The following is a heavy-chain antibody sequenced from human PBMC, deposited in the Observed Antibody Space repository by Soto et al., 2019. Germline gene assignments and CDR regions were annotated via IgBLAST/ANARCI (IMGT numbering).Heavy chain of an antibody. J-gene: IGHJ4*02. CDR2: IYYTGAT. D-gene: IGHD2-15*01. CDR3: ASVPDPLECSGRRCKPGSHYFDT. Sequence: TSEPMSLTCSVSVETINRASYYWECRRQFPGKGLETVLYIYYTGATYYIPSLKSRLTMSVDTSKNQVSLRLSSVTDADTAVYYCASVPDPLECSGRRCKPGSHYFDTWSQGTLVTV. CDR1: VETINRASYY. V-gene: IGHV4-31*03.